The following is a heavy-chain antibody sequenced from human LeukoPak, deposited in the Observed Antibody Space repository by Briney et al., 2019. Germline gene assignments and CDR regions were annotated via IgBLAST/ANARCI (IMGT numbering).Heavy chain of an antibody. CDR2: IYYSGST. Sequence: PSETLSLTCTVSGGSISSGGYYWSWIRQHPGKGQEWLGYIYYSGSTYYNPSLKSRVTISVDTSKNQFSLKLSSVTAADTAVYYCARTYYYDSSGYDYWGQGTLVTVSS. CDR1: GGSISSGGYY. J-gene: IGHJ4*02. CDR3: ARTYYYDSSGYDY. D-gene: IGHD3-22*01. V-gene: IGHV4-31*03.